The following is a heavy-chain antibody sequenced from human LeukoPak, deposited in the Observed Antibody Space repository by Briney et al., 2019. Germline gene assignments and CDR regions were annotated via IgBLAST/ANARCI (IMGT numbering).Heavy chain of an antibody. V-gene: IGHV3-66*02. CDR2: IFSGGST. CDR1: GFTVNSND. J-gene: IGHJ6*02. CDR3: ARNRYYGLDV. Sequence: GGSLRLSCAASGFTVNSNDMRWVRQAPGKGLEWVSVIFSGGSTYHADSVKGRFTISRDNSKNTLYLQMNSLRVDDTSVYYCARNRYYGLDVWGQGTTVTVSS.